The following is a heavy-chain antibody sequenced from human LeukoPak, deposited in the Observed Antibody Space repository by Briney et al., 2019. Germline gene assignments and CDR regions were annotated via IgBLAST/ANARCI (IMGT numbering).Heavy chain of an antibody. CDR2: MSPNSGDT. V-gene: IGHV1-8*01. Sequence: ASVKVSCKASGYTFTSYDFNWVRQATGQRPEWMGWMSPNSGDTGYAQKFQDRVTMTRNTSISTAYMELSSLGSDDTAVYYCARGPPNWGYDYWGPGTLVTASS. D-gene: IGHD7-27*01. J-gene: IGHJ4*02. CDR3: ARGPPNWGYDY. CDR1: GYTFTSYD.